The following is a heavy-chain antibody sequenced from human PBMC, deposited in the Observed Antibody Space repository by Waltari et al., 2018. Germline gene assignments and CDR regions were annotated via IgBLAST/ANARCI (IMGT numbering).Heavy chain of an antibody. D-gene: IGHD3-10*01. V-gene: IGHV4-39*01. CDR1: GVYITRNGYY. CDR3: ARRLGSGSYFNQGWFDP. Sequence: QLELQESGPRLVKPSETLSLRCTVSGVYITRNGYYYHWTGQPPGKGLEWIGTVYYSGKTYYNPSLESRVTISVDSSTNQFSLNLTSVTAADTAVYFCARRLGSGSYFNQGWFDPWGHGTLVTVSS. J-gene: IGHJ5*02. CDR2: VYYSGKT.